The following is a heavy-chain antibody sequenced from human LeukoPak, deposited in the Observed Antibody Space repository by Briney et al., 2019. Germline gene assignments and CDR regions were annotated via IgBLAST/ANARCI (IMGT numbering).Heavy chain of an antibody. CDR2: IYTSGST. CDR3: ASSSGWYEAGWFDP. J-gene: IGHJ5*02. Sequence: PSETLSLTCTVSGGNISSYCWSWIRQPPGKGLEWIGYIYTSGSTNYNPSLKSRVTISVDTSKNQFSLKLSSVTAADTAVYYCASSSGWYEAGWFDPWGQGTLVTVSS. CDR1: GGNISSYC. V-gene: IGHV4-4*09. D-gene: IGHD6-19*01.